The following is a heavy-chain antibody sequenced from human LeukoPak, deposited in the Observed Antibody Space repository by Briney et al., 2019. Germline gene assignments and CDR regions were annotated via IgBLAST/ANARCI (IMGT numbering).Heavy chain of an antibody. D-gene: IGHD3-3*01. V-gene: IGHV3-7*04. J-gene: IGHJ4*02. CDR1: GFTFTNYW. Sequence: GGSLRLSCAASGFTFTNYWMSWVRQAPGKGLEWVANIKKDGSDTYYVDSVKGRFTISRDNARNSLYLQMNSLRAEDTAVYYCARATTIFGVVIPVWGQGTLVTVSS. CDR3: ARATTIFGVVIPV. CDR2: IKKDGSDT.